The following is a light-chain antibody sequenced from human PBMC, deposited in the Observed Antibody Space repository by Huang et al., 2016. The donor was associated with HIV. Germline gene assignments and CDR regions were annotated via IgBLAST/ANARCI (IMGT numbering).Light chain of an antibody. V-gene: IGKV3-11*01. J-gene: IGKJ4*01. Sequence: EIVLTQSPATLSLSPGERATLSCRASQSVRSYLAWSQQKPGQAPRLLIYAASNRATGIPARFSGSGSGTDFTLTISNLQSEDFAVYYCQQRSAWPLTFGGGTKVEI. CDR3: QQRSAWPLT. CDR2: AAS. CDR1: QSVRSY.